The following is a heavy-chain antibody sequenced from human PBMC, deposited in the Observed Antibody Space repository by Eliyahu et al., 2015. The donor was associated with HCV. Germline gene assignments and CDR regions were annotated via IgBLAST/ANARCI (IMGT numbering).Heavy chain of an antibody. D-gene: IGHD3-3*01. V-gene: IGHV3-9*01. J-gene: IGHJ3*02. Sequence: EVQLVESGGGLVQPGRSLRLSCAASGFTFXDYAMHWVRQAPGKGLEWVSGISWNSGSIGYADSVKGRFTISRDNAKNSLYLQMNSLRAEDTALYYCAKGGIFGAVSDAFDIWGQGTMVTVSS. CDR1: GFTFXDYA. CDR2: ISWNSGSI. CDR3: AKGGIFGAVSDAFDI.